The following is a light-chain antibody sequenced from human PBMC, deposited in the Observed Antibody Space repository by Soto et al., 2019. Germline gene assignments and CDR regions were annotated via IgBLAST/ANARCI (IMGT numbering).Light chain of an antibody. CDR3: QQYGSSPLT. CDR1: QSLSNSY. Sequence: EIVLTQSPGTLSLSPGERATLSCRASQSLSNSYLAWYQQKPGQAPRVLLYGASSRATGIPDRFSGGGSGTDFTLTIKRLEPEDFAVYYCQQYGSSPLTFG. V-gene: IGKV3-20*01. CDR2: GAS. J-gene: IGKJ3*01.